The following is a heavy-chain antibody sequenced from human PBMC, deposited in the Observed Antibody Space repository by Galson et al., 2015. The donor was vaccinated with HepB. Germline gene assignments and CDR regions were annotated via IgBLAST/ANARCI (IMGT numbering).Heavy chain of an antibody. CDR2: IKSKTDGGAK. V-gene: IGHV3-15*01. D-gene: IGHD1-26*01. CDR3: TIAGAGFHP. Sequence: SLRLSCAASGFNLTKAWMSWVRQAPGKGLEWVGRIKSKTDGGAKDYAAPVEGRFTMSREDSKNMVHLQMNSLQTEDTAVYYCTIAGAGFHPWGQGTLVTVSS. J-gene: IGHJ5*02. CDR1: GFNLTKAW.